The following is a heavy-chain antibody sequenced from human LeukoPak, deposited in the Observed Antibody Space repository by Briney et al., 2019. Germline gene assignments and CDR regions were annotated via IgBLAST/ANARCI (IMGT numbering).Heavy chain of an antibody. CDR2: IKNKASGETT. CDR1: GLTFSTYA. J-gene: IGHJ2*01. V-gene: IGHV3-15*01. CDR3: TSESFYSRSWAFDL. D-gene: IGHD1-26*01. Sequence: NPGGSLRLSCAASGLTFSTYAMSWVRQAPGKGLEWVGRIKNKASGETTEYATSVQGRFTLSRDDAKNTVYLGMNSLKTEDTAVYYCTSESFYSRSWAFDLWGRGALVTVSS.